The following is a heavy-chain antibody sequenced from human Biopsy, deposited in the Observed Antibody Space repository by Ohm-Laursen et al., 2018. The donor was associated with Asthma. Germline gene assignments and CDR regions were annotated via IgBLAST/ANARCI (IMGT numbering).Heavy chain of an antibody. Sequence: SLRLSCSASGFAVSRDYMFWVRQAPGKGLEWVAVVSYDGGVVHYADSMKGRFTISRDNAKSTLYLQMNRLRTDDTAVYFCAKGRGYSDLTDFDHWGQGALVTVSS. CDR3: AKGRGYSDLTDFDH. J-gene: IGHJ4*02. CDR2: VSYDGGVV. V-gene: IGHV3-30-3*01. D-gene: IGHD3-3*01. CDR1: GFAVSRDY.